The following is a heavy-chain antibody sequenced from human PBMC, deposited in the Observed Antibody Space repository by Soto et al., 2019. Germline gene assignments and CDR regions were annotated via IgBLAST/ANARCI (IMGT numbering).Heavy chain of an antibody. J-gene: IGHJ4*02. CDR1: GYTFTGHY. Sequence: ASVKVSCKASGYTFTGHYIHWVRQAPEQGPEWMGEIGPESGATRYAQRFQGRVTMTRDMSITTVYMELNNLSPDDTAVYYCGRGRSRQTVVFYWGQGTPVTVSS. CDR3: GRGRSRQTVVFY. CDR2: IGPESGAT. D-gene: IGHD3-16*01. V-gene: IGHV1-2*02.